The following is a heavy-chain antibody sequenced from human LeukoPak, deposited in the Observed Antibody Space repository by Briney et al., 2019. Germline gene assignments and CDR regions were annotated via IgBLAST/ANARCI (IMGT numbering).Heavy chain of an antibody. CDR1: GGTFSSYT. D-gene: IGHD3-22*01. Sequence: EASVKVSCKASGGTFSSYTISWVRQAPGQGLEWMGRIIPILGIANYAQKFQGRVTITADKSTSTAYMELSSLRSEDTAVYYCARDKRDSSGYYYFDYWGQGTLVTVSP. J-gene: IGHJ4*02. CDR3: ARDKRDSSGYYYFDY. CDR2: IIPILGIA. V-gene: IGHV1-69*04.